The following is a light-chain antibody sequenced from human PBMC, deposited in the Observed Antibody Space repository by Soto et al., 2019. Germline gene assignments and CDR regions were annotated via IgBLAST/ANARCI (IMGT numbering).Light chain of an antibody. J-gene: IGLJ1*01. CDR3: TSYTSSNTYV. CDR1: SSDVGRYNY. Sequence: QSALAQPASVSGSPGQSITISCTGTSSDVGRYNYVSWYQQYPGKAPKLVIYEISNRPSGVSIRFSGSKSGNTASLTISGLQAEDEADYYCTSYTSSNTYVFGGGTKVTVL. V-gene: IGLV2-14*01. CDR2: EIS.